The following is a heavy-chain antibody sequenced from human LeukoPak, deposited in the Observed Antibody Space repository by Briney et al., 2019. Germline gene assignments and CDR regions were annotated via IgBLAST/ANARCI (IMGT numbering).Heavy chain of an antibody. CDR2: ISGSGGST. CDR3: ARDPAAFYYMDV. CDR1: GFTFSSYA. D-gene: IGHD2-2*01. Sequence: PGGSLRLSCAASGFTFSSYAMSWVRQAPGKGLEWVSAISGSGGSTYYADSVKGRFTISRDNSKNTLYLQMNSLRAEDTAVYYCARDPAAFYYMDVWGKGTTVTVSS. V-gene: IGHV3-23*01. J-gene: IGHJ6*03.